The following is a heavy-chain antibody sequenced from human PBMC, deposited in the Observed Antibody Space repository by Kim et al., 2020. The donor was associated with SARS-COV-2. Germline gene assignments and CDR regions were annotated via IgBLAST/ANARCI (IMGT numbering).Heavy chain of an antibody. V-gene: IGHV3-72*01. CDR3: ARNNYYVSGSRVYYDL. CDR2: IRDKPNMYTT. D-gene: IGHD3-10*01. CDR1: GFTFSDHY. Sequence: GGSLRLSCAVSGFTFSDHYIDWVRQAPGKGLEWVGRIRDKPNMYTTDYAASVKGRFTISRDESKSSLYLQMNSLKTEDTAVYYCARNNYYVSGSRVYYDLWGQGTLVTVSS. J-gene: IGHJ4*02.